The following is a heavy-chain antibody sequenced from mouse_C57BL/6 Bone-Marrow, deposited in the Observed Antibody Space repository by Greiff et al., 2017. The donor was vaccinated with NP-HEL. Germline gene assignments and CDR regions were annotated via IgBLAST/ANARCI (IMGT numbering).Heavy chain of an antibody. Sequence: VKLMESGAELARPGASVKLSCKASGYTFTSYGISWVKQRTGQGLEWIGEIYPRSGNTYYNEKFKGKATLTADKSSSTAYMELRSLTSEDSAVYFCARFPGDWYFDVWGTGTTVTVSS. J-gene: IGHJ1*03. V-gene: IGHV1-81*01. CDR3: ARFPGDWYFDV. CDR2: IYPRSGNT. CDR1: GYTFTSYG.